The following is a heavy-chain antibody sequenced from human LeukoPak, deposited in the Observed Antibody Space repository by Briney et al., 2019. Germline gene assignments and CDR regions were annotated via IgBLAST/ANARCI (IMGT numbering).Heavy chain of an antibody. CDR2: INHSGST. CDR1: GGSFSGYY. D-gene: IGHD3-3*01. V-gene: IGHV4-34*01. CDR3: ARAGIFGVAQGYYYGMDV. Sequence: SETLSLTCAVYGGSFSGYYWTWIRQSPGKGLEWIGEINHSGSTNYNPSLKSRVTISVDTSKNQFSLKLSSVTAADTAVYYCARAGIFGVAQGYYYGMDVWGQGTLVTVSS. J-gene: IGHJ6*02.